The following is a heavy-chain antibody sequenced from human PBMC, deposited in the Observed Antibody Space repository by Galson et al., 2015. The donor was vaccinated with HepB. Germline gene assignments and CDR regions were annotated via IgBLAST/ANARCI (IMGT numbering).Heavy chain of an antibody. Sequence: SLRLSCAVSGFTFSDYWMHWVRQAPGKGLVWVSRINGDASSISYADSVKGRFTISRDNAKNTLYLQMSSLRAEDTAVYYCARGKISTTSGSSPLDYWGHGTLVTVSS. J-gene: IGHJ4*01. CDR2: INGDASSI. V-gene: IGHV3-74*01. D-gene: IGHD3-10*01. CDR1: GFTFSDYW. CDR3: ARGKISTTSGSSPLDY.